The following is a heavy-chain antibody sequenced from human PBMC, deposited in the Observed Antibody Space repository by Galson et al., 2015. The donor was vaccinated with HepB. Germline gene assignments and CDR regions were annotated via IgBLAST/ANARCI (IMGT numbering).Heavy chain of an antibody. J-gene: IGHJ4*02. V-gene: IGHV1-18*01. Sequence: SVKVSCKASGYTFTSYGISWVRQAPGQGLEWMGWISAYNGNTNYAQKLQGRVTMTTDTSTSTAYMELRSLRSDDTAVYYCARVPVVVITTLLVDTGFDYWGQGTLVTVSS. D-gene: IGHD3-22*01. CDR1: GYTFTSYG. CDR2: ISAYNGNT. CDR3: ARVPVVVITTLLVDTGFDY.